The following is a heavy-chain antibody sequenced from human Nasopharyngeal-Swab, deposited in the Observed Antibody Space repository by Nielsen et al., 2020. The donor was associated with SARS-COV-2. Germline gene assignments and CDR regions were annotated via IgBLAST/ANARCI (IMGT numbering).Heavy chain of an antibody. J-gene: IGHJ4*02. CDR3: ARLTYYYDSSGYYYGRFDY. V-gene: IGHV2-70*11. Sequence: WIRQPPGKALEWLARIDWDDDKYYSTSLKTRLTTSKDTSKNQVVLTMTNMDPVDTATYYCARLTYYYDSSGYYYGRFDYWGQGTLVTVSS. D-gene: IGHD3-22*01. CDR2: IDWDDDK.